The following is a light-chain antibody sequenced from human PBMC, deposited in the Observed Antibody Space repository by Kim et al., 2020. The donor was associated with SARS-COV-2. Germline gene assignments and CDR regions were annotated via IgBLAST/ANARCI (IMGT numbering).Light chain of an antibody. V-gene: IGKV1-12*01. CDR3: QQANSYPPT. CDR1: QGIGSW. J-gene: IGKJ4*01. CDR2: PAS. Sequence: DIQMTQSPSSVSASVGERVTMTCRASQGIGSWLAWYQQKPGKAPNLLIYPASSLQSGVPSRFSGSGSGTEFTLTISSLQPEDLAIYYCQQANSYPPTFAGGTKVDIK.